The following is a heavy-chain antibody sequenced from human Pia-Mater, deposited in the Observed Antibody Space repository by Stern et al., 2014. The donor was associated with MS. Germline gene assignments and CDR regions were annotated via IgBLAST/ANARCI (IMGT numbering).Heavy chain of an antibody. Sequence: QLVASGPGLVKPSGTLSLTCAVSGGSISSSNWRSWVRQPPGKGLEWIGGTYHSGGTNYTPALKSRVTISVDKSKNQFALKLSSVTAADTAVYYCARGDIPVAFDIWGQGTMVTVSS. CDR2: TYHSGGT. CDR1: GGSISSSNW. V-gene: IGHV4-4*02. J-gene: IGHJ3*02. CDR3: ARGDIPVAFDI. D-gene: IGHD2-15*01.